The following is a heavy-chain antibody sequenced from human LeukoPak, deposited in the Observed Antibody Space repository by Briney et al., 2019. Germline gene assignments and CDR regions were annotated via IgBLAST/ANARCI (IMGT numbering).Heavy chain of an antibody. J-gene: IGHJ6*03. CDR2: IKQDGSEK. CDR1: GFIFSSYG. V-gene: IGHV3-7*01. Sequence: GGSLRLSCAASGFIFSSYGMSWVRQAPGKGLEWVANIKQDGSEKYYVDSVKGRFTISRDIAKNSLYLQMNSLRAEDTAVYYCVRESRRYQLPGLNDYYYMDVWGKGTTVTVSS. D-gene: IGHD2-2*01. CDR3: VRESRRYQLPGLNDYYYMDV.